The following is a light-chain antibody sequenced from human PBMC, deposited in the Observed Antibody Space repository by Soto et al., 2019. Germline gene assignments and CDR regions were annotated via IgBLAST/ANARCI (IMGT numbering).Light chain of an antibody. Sequence: EIVMTQSPATLSVSPGERATLSCRASQSVSSNLDWYQQKPGQAPRLLIYGASTRATGIPARFRGRGSGTEFTLTLSNLKSEDFAVDYCQQYNKWTLTFGQGNKLEIK. CDR2: GAS. V-gene: IGKV3-15*01. J-gene: IGKJ2*01. CDR1: QSVSSN. CDR3: QQYNKWTLT.